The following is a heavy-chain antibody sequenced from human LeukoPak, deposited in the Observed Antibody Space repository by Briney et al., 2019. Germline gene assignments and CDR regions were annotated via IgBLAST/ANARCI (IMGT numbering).Heavy chain of an antibody. Sequence: SETLSLTCAVYGGSFSGYYWSWIRQPPGKGLEWIGEINHSGSTNYNPSLKSRVTISVDTSKNQFSLKLSSVTAADTAVYYCARHHRARGKRTNYGSGSYPSRGYLDYWGQGTLVTVSS. CDR2: INHSGST. V-gene: IGHV4-34*01. CDR3: ARHHRARGKRTNYGSGSYPSRGYLDY. D-gene: IGHD3-10*01. CDR1: GGSFSGYY. J-gene: IGHJ4*02.